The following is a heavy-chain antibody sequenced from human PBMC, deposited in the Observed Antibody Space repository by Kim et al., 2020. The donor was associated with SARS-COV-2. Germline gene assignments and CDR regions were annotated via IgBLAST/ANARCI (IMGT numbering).Heavy chain of an antibody. V-gene: IGHV3-7*03. CDR2: IKQDGSEK. CDR1: GFTFSSYW. CDR3: ARARIAAAVSQLTNFDY. Sequence: GSLRLSCAASGFTFSSYWMSWVRQAPGKGLEWVANIKQDGSEKYYVDSVKGRFTISRDNAKNSLYLQMNSLRAEDTAVYYCARARIAAAVSQLTNFDYWGQGTLVTVSS. J-gene: IGHJ4*02. D-gene: IGHD6-13*01.